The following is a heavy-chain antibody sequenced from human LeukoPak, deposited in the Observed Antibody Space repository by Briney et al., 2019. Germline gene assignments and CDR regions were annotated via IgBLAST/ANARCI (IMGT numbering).Heavy chain of an antibody. J-gene: IGHJ4*02. Sequence: SVKVSCKASGYTFTSYYMHWVRQAPGQGLEWMGGIIPIFGTANYAQKFQGRVTITADESTSTAYMELSSLRSEDTAVYYCASPRYPSYDILTGLIFDYWGQGTLVTVSS. CDR3: ASPRYPSYDILTGLIFDY. CDR1: GYTFTSYY. D-gene: IGHD3-9*01. V-gene: IGHV1-69*13. CDR2: IIPIFGTA.